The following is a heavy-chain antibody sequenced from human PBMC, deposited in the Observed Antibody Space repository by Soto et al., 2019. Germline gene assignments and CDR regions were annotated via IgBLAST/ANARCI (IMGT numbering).Heavy chain of an antibody. D-gene: IGHD3-10*01. V-gene: IGHV1-69*04. CDR1: GGTFSSYT. Sequence: SVKVSCKASGGTFSSYTISWVRQAPGQGLEWMGRIIPILGIANYAQKFQGRVTITSDKSTSTAYMELRSLRSDDTAVYYCAREVTPFDYWGQGTLVTVSS. J-gene: IGHJ4*02. CDR3: AREVTPFDY. CDR2: IIPILGIA.